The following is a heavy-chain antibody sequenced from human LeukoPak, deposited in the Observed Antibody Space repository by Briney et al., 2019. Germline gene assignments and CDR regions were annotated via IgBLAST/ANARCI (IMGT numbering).Heavy chain of an antibody. CDR3: ARDSYYDFWSGPYYYYMDV. V-gene: IGHV3-11*04. Sequence: GGSLRLSCAASGFTFSDYYMSWIRQAPGKGLEWVSYISSSGSTIYYADSVKGRFTISRDNAKNSLYLQMNSLRAEDTAVYYCARDSYYDFWSGPYYYYMDVWGKGTTVTVSS. D-gene: IGHD3-3*01. CDR2: ISSSGSTI. J-gene: IGHJ6*03. CDR1: GFTFSDYY.